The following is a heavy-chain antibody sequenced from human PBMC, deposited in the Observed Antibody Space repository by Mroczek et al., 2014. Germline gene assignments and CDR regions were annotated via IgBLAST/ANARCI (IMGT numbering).Heavy chain of an antibody. D-gene: IGHD2-2*01. CDR3: ARDVIVVVPAAINRYRGWFDP. CDR1: GGTFSSYA. CDR2: IIPIFGTA. V-gene: IGHV1-69*12. Sequence: VQLVQSGAEVKKPGSSVKVSCKASGGTFSSYAISWVRQAPGQGLEWMGGIIPIFGTANYAQKFQGRVTITADESTSTAYMELSSLRSEDTAVYYCARDVIVVVPAAINRYRGWFDPWGQGTLVTVSS. J-gene: IGHJ5*02.